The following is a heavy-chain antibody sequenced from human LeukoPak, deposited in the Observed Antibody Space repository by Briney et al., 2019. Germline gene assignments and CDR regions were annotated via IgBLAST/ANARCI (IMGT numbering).Heavy chain of an antibody. V-gene: IGHV1-69*01. J-gene: IGHJ5*02. CDR1: GGTFSSYA. CDR3: ARERLMEYSSSWYIARWFDP. D-gene: IGHD6-13*01. CDR2: IIPLFGTA. Sequence: GASVKFSCKASGGTFSSYAISWVRQAPGQGLEWMGGIIPLFGTANYAQKFQGRVTITADESTSTAYMELSSLRSEDTAVYYCARERLMEYSSSWYIARWFDPWGQGTLVTVSS.